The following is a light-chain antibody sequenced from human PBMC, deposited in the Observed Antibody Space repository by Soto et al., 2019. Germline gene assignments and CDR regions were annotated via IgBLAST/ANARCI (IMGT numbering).Light chain of an antibody. Sequence: QSVLTQPASVSGSPGQSITISCTGTSSDVGSYNLVSWYQQHPGKAPKLMIYEGSKRPSGVSNRFSGSKSGNTASLTISGLQAEDEADYYCCSYAGSSTGVFGGGTQLPVL. CDR2: EGS. CDR3: CSYAGSSTGV. J-gene: IGLJ2*01. CDR1: SSDVGSYNL. V-gene: IGLV2-23*01.